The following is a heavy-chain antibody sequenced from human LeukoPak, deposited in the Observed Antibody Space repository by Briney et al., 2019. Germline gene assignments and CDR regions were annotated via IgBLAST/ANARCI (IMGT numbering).Heavy chain of an antibody. J-gene: IGHJ4*02. CDR2: IWYDGSNK. CDR3: ARNYYYDSSGYYYFDY. Sequence: GGSLRLSCAASGFTLSSYVMHWVRQAPGKGLEWVAVIWYDGSNKYYADSVKGRFTISRDNSKNTLYLQMNSLRAEDTAVYYCARNYYYDSSGYYYFDYWGQGTLVTVSS. V-gene: IGHV3-33*01. CDR1: GFTLSSYV. D-gene: IGHD3-22*01.